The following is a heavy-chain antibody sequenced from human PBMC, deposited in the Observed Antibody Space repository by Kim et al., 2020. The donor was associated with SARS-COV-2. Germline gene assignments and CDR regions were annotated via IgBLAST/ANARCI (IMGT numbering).Heavy chain of an antibody. CDR2: INPNSGGT. Sequence: ASVKVSCKASGYTFTGYYMHWVRQAPGQGLEWMGRINPNSGGTNYAQKFQGRVTMTRDTSISTAYMELSRLRSDDTAVYYCARVPPRNCSSTSCRLFDYWGQGTLVTVSS. J-gene: IGHJ4*02. D-gene: IGHD2-2*01. CDR3: ARVPPRNCSSTSCRLFDY. CDR1: GYTFTGYY. V-gene: IGHV1-2*06.